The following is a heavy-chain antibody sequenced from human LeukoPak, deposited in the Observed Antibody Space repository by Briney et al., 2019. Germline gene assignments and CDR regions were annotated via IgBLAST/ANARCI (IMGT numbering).Heavy chain of an antibody. D-gene: IGHD3-10*01. CDR2: INSDGRIT. CDR3: CCPRRFSGRNALDI. V-gene: IGHV3-74*01. CDR1: GFIYSTYW. Sequence: QTGGSLRLSRAAAGFIYSTYWLHWLRQVPGKGLVWVSRINSDGRITGYADSVKGRFTISRDNAKNTLYLQLNSLRVEDTAVYYCCCPRRFSGRNALDIWGQGTMVTVSS. J-gene: IGHJ3*02.